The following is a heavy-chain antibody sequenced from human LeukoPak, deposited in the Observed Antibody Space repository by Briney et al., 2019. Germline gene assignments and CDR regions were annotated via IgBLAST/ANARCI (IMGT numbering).Heavy chain of an antibody. CDR1: GGSISSYY. CDR2: IYTSGST. Sequence: SETLSLTCTVSGGSISSYYWSWIRQPAGKGLEWIGRIYTSGSTNYNPSLKSRVTMSVDTSKNQFSLKLSSVTAADTAVYYCARDCSSTSCYLDAFDIWGQGTMVTVSS. V-gene: IGHV4-4*07. J-gene: IGHJ3*02. CDR3: ARDCSSTSCYLDAFDI. D-gene: IGHD2-2*01.